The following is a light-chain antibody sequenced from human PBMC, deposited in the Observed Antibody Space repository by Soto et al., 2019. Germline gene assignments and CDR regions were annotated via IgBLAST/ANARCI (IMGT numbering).Light chain of an antibody. Sequence: QSVLTQPASVSGSPGQSITISCTGTSSDVGGYNYVSWYQQHPGKAPKLMIYEVSNRPSGVSNRFSGSKSGNTASLTISGLQAEDEADYYCSSYTSSPVFGTGTKLTVL. CDR2: EVS. J-gene: IGLJ1*01. V-gene: IGLV2-14*01. CDR3: SSYTSSPV. CDR1: SSDVGGYNY.